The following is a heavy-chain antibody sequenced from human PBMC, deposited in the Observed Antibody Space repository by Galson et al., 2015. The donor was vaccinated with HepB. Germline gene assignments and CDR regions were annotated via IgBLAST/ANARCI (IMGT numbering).Heavy chain of an antibody. Sequence: SVKVSCKASGYTFTDHYIHWVRQAPGQGLEWMGRINPKSGGTDYAQKFQGRVTMTRDTSIGAAYMELSRLRSDDTAVFYCARESGYHGDLIPGVFDIWGQGTMVTVSA. D-gene: IGHD4-17*01. CDR2: INPKSGGT. V-gene: IGHV1-2*06. CDR3: ARESGYHGDLIPGVFDI. J-gene: IGHJ3*02. CDR1: GYTFTDHY.